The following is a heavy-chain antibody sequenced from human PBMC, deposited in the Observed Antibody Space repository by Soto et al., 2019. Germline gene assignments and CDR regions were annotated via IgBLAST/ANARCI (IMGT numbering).Heavy chain of an antibody. CDR3: AIVPWYCSGGSCYEDAFDI. V-gene: IGHV1-8*01. CDR2: MNPNSGNT. CDR1: GYTFTSYD. D-gene: IGHD2-15*01. J-gene: IGHJ3*02. Sequence: ASVKVSCKASGYTFTSYDINWVRQATGQGLEWKGWMNPNSGNTGYAQKFQGRVTMTRNTSISTAYMELSSLRSEDTAVYYCAIVPWYCSGGSCYEDAFDIWGQGTMVTVSS.